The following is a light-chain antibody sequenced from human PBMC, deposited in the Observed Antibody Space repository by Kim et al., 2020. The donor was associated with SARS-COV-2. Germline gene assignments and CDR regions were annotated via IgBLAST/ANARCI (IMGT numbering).Light chain of an antibody. J-gene: IGLJ3*02. CDR1: SGSIASNY. Sequence: KTVTISCTRSSGSIASNYVQWYQQRPGSAPTTVIYEDNQRPSGVPDRFSGSIDSSSNSASLTISGLKTEDEADYYCQSYDNNNQRVFGGGTQLTVL. V-gene: IGLV6-57*03. CDR3: QSYDNNNQRV. CDR2: EDN.